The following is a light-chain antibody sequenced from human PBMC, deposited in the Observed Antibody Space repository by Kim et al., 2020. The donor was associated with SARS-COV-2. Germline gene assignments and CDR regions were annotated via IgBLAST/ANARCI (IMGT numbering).Light chain of an antibody. V-gene: IGKV4-1*01. J-gene: IGKJ2*01. CDR3: QQYYSTPYT. Sequence: RATINCKSSQSVLYSSNNQNYLAWYQQKPGQPPKLLIYWASTREYGVPDRFSGSGSGTDFTLTISSLLAEDVAVYYCQQYYSTPYTFGQGTKLEIK. CDR1: QSVLYSSNNQNY. CDR2: WAS.